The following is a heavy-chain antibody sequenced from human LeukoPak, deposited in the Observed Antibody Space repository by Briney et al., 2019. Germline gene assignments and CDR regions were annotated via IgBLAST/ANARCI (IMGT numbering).Heavy chain of an antibody. J-gene: IGHJ2*01. Sequence: ASVKVSCKASGYTFTGYYTHWVRQAPGQGLEWMGWINPNSGGTNYAQKFRGRVTMTRDTSINTVYMDLSRLTSDDTALYYCARVISGYWYFNLWGRGTLVTVSS. CDR1: GYTFTGYY. CDR2: INPNSGGT. V-gene: IGHV1-2*02. CDR3: ARVISGYWYFNL.